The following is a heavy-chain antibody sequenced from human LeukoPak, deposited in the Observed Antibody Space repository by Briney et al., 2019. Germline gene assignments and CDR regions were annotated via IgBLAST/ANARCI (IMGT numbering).Heavy chain of an antibody. CDR1: GYTFTGYY. J-gene: IGHJ4*02. V-gene: IGHV1-2*02. CDR2: INPTSGAT. Sequence: GASVKVSCKASGYTFTGYYMHWVRQAPGQGLEWMGWINPTSGATNYAQNFQGRVTMTRDTSISTAYMDLSRLRSDDTDVYYCARSQTGTYSQPPDYWGQGTLVTVSS. D-gene: IGHD1-26*01. CDR3: ARSQTGTYSQPPDY.